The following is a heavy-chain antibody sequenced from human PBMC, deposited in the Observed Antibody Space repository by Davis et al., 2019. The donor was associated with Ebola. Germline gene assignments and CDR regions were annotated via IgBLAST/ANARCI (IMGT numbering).Heavy chain of an antibody. CDR2: ISWNGGKT. CDR1: GFTFAVYT. D-gene: IGHD3-22*01. CDR3: SRGHGGDISAIDS. Sequence: GGSLRLSCTASGFTFAVYTMHWVRQVPGKGLEWVYLISWNGGKTDLADSVKGRFTISRDNGKNSLYLQMDSLTTEDTALYYYSRGHGGDISAIDSWGQGTLVTVSS. J-gene: IGHJ4*02. V-gene: IGHV3-43*01.